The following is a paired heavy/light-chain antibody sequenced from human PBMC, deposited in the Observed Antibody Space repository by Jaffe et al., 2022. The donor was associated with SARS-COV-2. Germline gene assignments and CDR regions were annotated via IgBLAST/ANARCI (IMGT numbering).Light chain of an antibody. J-gene: IGKJ2*01. CDR2: AAS. Sequence: DIQMTQSPSSLSASVGDRVTITCRASQNIDNFLNWYQQRPGKAPNLLIYAASSLQSGVPSRFSGSGSGTDFTLTISSLQPEDFATYYCQQTYSTPPYTFGQGTQLDI. CDR1: QNIDNF. CDR3: QQTYSTPPYT. V-gene: IGKV1-39*01.
Heavy chain of an antibody. CDR3: VRDRRIAYSPNGMDV. Sequence: QVQLQESGPGLVQPSQPLSLSCTVSGGSIGNGAYYWTWIRQPAGKGLEWIGRINIHGDTYYSPSLKSRITMSIDTSKNQFTLNLNSVTAADTAVYYCVRDRRIAYSPNGMDVWGQGTTVTVSS. CDR2: INIHGDT. CDR1: GGSIGNGAYY. D-gene: IGHD5-18*01. J-gene: IGHJ6*02. V-gene: IGHV4-61*02.